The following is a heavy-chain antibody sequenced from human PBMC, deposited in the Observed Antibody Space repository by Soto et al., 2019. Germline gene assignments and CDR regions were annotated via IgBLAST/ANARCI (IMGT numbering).Heavy chain of an antibody. V-gene: IGHV1-69*11. CDR1: GGTFTNYA. CDR2: IIPILGTA. CDR3: ARVMIDDGMDV. Sequence: QVQLVQSGAEVKKPGSSVKVSCKASGGTFTNYAISWVRQAPGQGLEWMGGIIPILGTANYAQRFQGRVTITADESTRTAYMELSSLRSEDTALYYCARVMIDDGMDVWGQGTTVTVSS. D-gene: IGHD3-22*01. J-gene: IGHJ6*02.